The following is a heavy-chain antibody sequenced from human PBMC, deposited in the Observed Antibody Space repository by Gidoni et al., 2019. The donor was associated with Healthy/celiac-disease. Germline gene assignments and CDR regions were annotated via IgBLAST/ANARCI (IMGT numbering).Heavy chain of an antibody. D-gene: IGHD2-2*01. CDR3: ARGIVVVPAARGFDYFDY. V-gene: IGHV4-39*01. CDR1: GGPISSSRYY. Sequence: QLQLQESGPGLVKPSETLSLTCTVSGGPISSSRYYWGWIRQPPGKGLEWIRSIYYSGSTYYNPSLKSRVTISVDTSKNQFSLKLSSVTAADTAVYYCARGIVVVPAARGFDYFDYWGQGTLVTVSS. J-gene: IGHJ4*02. CDR2: IYYSGST.